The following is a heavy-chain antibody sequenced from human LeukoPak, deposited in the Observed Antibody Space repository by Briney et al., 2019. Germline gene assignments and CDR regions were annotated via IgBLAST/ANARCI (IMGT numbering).Heavy chain of an antibody. Sequence: ASVKVSCKASGYTFISYVMHWVRQAPGQRLVWMGWINAGNGNTEYSQKFQGRVTITRDTSATTAYMELSSLGSEDTAVYYCARADSSGYYPAYYGMDVWGQGTTVTVSS. CDR2: INAGNGNT. CDR3: ARADSSGYYPAYYGMDV. D-gene: IGHD3-22*01. CDR1: GYTFISYV. V-gene: IGHV1-3*01. J-gene: IGHJ6*02.